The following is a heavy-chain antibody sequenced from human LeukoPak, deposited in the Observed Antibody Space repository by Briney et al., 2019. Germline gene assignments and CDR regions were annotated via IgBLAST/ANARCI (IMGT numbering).Heavy chain of an antibody. CDR1: GFTFDNYA. CDR3: ARAGISSPMYSSGWYYFDY. CDR2: ISFDGNQE. Sequence: PGRSLRLSCEASGFTFDNYAMHWVRQAPGRRLEWVAVISFDGNQEYHPDSVKGRFTISRDNSKNTLYLQINSLRAEDTAVYYCARAGISSPMYSSGWYYFDYWGQGTLVTVSS. J-gene: IGHJ4*02. D-gene: IGHD6-19*01. V-gene: IGHV3-30-3*01.